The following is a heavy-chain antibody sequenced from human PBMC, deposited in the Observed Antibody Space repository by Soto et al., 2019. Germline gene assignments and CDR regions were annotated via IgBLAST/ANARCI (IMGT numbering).Heavy chain of an antibody. J-gene: IGHJ6*02. D-gene: IGHD5-18*01. CDR3: ARVNSGYSFGLIYYGLDV. CDR1: GYTFIGYY. Sequence: QVQLVQSGADVKKPGASVKVSCKASGYTFIGYYIHWVRQAPGQGLEWMGWIDPYNGDTNYEQKLQGRVTMTRDTSLTTAYMELSRLRSDDTAVYYCARVNSGYSFGLIYYGLDVWGQGTTVTVSS. V-gene: IGHV1-2*02. CDR2: IDPYNGDT.